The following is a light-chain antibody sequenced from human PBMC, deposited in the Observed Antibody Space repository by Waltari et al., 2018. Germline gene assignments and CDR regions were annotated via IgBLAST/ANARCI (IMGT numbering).Light chain of an antibody. Sequence: EIVLTQSPGTLSLSPGERATLSCMASQSLKWALVWYPRKPGQAPRLLIYGASTRAAGIPDRFSGSGYGTDFSLTISRLEPEDSAVYYCQNYERLPATFGQGTKVEIK. CDR1: QSLKWA. CDR2: GAS. CDR3: QNYERLPAT. J-gene: IGKJ1*01. V-gene: IGKV3-20*01.